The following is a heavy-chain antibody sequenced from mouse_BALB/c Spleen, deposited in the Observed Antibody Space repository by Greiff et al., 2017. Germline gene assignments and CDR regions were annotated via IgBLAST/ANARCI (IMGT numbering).Heavy chain of an antibody. CDR3: ARRNGNYLNAMDY. J-gene: IGHJ4*01. D-gene: IGHD2-1*01. CDR2: IWGDGST. V-gene: IGHV2-6-7*01. Sequence: VQVVESGPGLVAPSQSLSITCTVSGFSLTGYGVNWVRQPPGKGLEWLGMIWGDGSTDYNSALKSRLSISKDNSKSQVFLKMNSLQTDDTARYYCARRNGNYLNAMDYWGQGTSVTVSS. CDR1: GFSLTGYG.